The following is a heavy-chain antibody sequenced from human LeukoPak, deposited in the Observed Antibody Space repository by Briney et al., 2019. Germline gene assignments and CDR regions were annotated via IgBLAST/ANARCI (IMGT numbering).Heavy chain of an antibody. Sequence: ASVKVSCKASGYTFTSYGISWVRQAPGQGLEWMGWINPNSGGTNYAQKFQGRVTMTRDTSISTAYMELSRLRSDDTAVYYCARDSYYGSGSYYPFDYWGQGTLVTVSS. CDR3: ARDSYYGSGSYYPFDY. J-gene: IGHJ4*02. D-gene: IGHD3-10*01. V-gene: IGHV1-2*02. CDR2: INPNSGGT. CDR1: GYTFTSYG.